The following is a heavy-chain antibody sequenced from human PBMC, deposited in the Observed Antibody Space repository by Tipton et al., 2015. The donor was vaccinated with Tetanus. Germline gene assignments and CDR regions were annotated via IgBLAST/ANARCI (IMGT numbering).Heavy chain of an antibody. V-gene: IGHV3-7*01. D-gene: IGHD2-2*01. CDR3: ARDSTYLFDY. J-gene: IGHJ4*02. Sequence: SLRLSCVASGFTFRSYWMSWVRQAPGKGLEWVANIKEDGSEMYYVDSVKGRFTISRDNAKNSLYLQMNSLRAEDTAVYYCARDSTYLFDYWGQGTLVTVSS. CDR1: GFTFRSYW. CDR2: IKEDGSEM.